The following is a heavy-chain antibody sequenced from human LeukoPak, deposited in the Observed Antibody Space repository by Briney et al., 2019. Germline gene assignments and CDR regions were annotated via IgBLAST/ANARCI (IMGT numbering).Heavy chain of an antibody. CDR1: GFTFTNYW. Sequence: GGSPRLSCAASGFTFTNYWMHWVRQTPGKGLEWVSSISGSGDSTFYADSVKGRFSISRDNSKNTLYLQVNGLRTEDTAVYYCAKDRLLNCRGDCYIFDYWGQGTVVTVSS. J-gene: IGHJ4*02. V-gene: IGHV3-23*01. D-gene: IGHD2-21*02. CDR2: ISGSGDST. CDR3: AKDRLLNCRGDCYIFDY.